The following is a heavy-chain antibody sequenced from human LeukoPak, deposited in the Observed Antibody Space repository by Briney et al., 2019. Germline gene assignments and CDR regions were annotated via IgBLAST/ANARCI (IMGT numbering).Heavy chain of an antibody. CDR1: GFTFSSYS. J-gene: IGHJ4*02. CDR3: ARRAGEYSHPYDY. CDR2: ISSSSYI. D-gene: IGHD4-17*01. Sequence: GGSLRLSCAASGFTFSSYSINWVRQAPGRGLEWVSSISSSSYIYYADSVKGRFTISRDNAKNSLYLQMNSLRAEDTAVYYCARRAGEYSHPYDYWGQGTLVTVSS. V-gene: IGHV3-21*04.